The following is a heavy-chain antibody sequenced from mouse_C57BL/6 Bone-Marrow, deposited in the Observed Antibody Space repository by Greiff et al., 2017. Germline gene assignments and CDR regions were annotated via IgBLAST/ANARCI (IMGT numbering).Heavy chain of an antibody. D-gene: IGHD2-2*01. Sequence: VKLMESGPGLVAPSQSLSITCTVSGFSLTSYAISWVRQPPGKGLEWLGVIWTGGGTNYNSAHKSRLSISKDNSKSQVFLKMNSLQTDDTARYYWARGAYGYEGYYAMDYWGQGTSVTVSS. V-gene: IGHV2-9-1*01. CDR1: GFSLTSYA. J-gene: IGHJ4*01. CDR3: ARGAYGYEGYYAMDY. CDR2: IWTGGGT.